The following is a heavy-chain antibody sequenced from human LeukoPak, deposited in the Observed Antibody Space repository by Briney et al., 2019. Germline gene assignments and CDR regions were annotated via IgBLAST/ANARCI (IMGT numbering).Heavy chain of an antibody. CDR1: GFTFSNYW. V-gene: IGHV3-74*01. J-gene: IGHJ4*02. CDR3: ARDYYLDD. CDR2: INPDGSTI. Sequence: PGGSLRLSCAASGFTFSNYWVHWVRQAPGKGLVSVSRINPDGSTINYAGSVNGRFTISRDNAKNSLFLQMNSLRAEDTAVYYCARDYYLDDWGQGTLVTVSS.